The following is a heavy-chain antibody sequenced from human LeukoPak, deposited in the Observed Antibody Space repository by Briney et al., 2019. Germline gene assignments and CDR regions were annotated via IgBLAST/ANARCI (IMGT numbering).Heavy chain of an antibody. CDR1: GGSISSYY. D-gene: IGHD3-9*01. V-gene: IGHV4-59*01. CDR3: ARDISSNYDILTGYLSGWFDP. CDR2: IYYSGST. J-gene: IGHJ5*02. Sequence: TSETLSLTCTVSGGSISSYYWSWIRQPPGKGLEWIGYIYYSGSTNYNPSLKSRVTISVDTSKNQFSLKLSSVTAADTAVYYCARDISSNYDILTGYLSGWFDPWGQGTLVTVSS.